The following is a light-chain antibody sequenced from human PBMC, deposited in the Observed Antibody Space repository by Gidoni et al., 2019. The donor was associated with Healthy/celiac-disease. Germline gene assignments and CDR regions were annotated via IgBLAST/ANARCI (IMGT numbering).Light chain of an antibody. CDR3: QQYNSFSWT. J-gene: IGKJ1*01. CDR2: KAS. V-gene: IGKV1-5*03. Sequence: IQITQSPSTLSASVGDRVTITCRASQSISSWFAWYQQKPGKAPKLLSYKASSLESGVPSRFSGSGSGTEFTLTISSLQPDDVATYYCQQYNSFSWTFGQGTKVEIK. CDR1: QSISSW.